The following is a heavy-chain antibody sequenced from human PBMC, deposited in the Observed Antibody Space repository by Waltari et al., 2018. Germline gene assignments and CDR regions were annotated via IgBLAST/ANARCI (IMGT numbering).Heavy chain of an antibody. V-gene: IGHV3-30*04. J-gene: IGHJ4*02. CDR1: GFTFSSYA. CDR2: ISYDGSNK. D-gene: IGHD3-10*01. CDR3: ARVPMVLGVISQGDY. Sequence: QVQLVESGGGVVQPGRSLRLSCAASGFTFSSYAMHWVRQAPGKGLEWVAVISYDGSNKYYADSVKGRFTISRDNSKNTLYLQMNSLRAEDTAVYYCARVPMVLGVISQGDYWGQGTLVTVSS.